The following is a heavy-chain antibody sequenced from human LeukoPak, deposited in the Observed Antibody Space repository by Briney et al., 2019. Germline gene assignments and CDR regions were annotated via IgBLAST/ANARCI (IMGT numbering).Heavy chain of an antibody. D-gene: IGHD2-2*01. CDR2: INEDGREK. V-gene: IGHV3-7*01. J-gene: IGHJ6*02. CDR3: ARDAGYCSSTSCYYYGMDV. Sequence: GGSLRLSCAASGFTLSSYWMSWVRQAPGKGPEWVANINEDGREKYYVDSVKGRFTISRGNAKNSLYLQMNSLRAEDTAVYYCARDAGYCSSTSCYYYGMDVWGQGTTVTVSS. CDR1: GFTLSSYW.